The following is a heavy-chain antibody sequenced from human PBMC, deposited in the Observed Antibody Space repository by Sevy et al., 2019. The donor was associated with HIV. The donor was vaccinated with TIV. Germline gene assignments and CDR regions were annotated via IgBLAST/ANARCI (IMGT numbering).Heavy chain of an antibody. Sequence: GGSLKISCAASGFTFSSYAMSWVRQAPGKGLEWVSAISGSGGSTYYADSVKGRFTISRDNSKNTLYLQMNSLRAEDTAVYYCAKEFVGFSSGYYSWGQGTLVTVSS. CDR3: AKEFVGFSSGYYS. D-gene: IGHD3-22*01. J-gene: IGHJ4*02. CDR2: ISGSGGST. CDR1: GFTFSSYA. V-gene: IGHV3-23*01.